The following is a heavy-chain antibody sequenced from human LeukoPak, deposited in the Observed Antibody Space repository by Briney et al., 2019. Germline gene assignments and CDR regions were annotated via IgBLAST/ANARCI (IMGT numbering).Heavy chain of an antibody. CDR1: GFTFSNSG. CDR2: ITGSGAST. V-gene: IGHV3-23*01. J-gene: IGHJ5*02. CDR3: ARGSDRVAVAGLNWFDP. D-gene: IGHD6-19*01. Sequence: GGSLRLSCAASGFTFSNSGMSWVRQAPGKGLEWVSSITGSGASTYYADSVKGRFTISRDNSKNTLYLQMNSLRAEDTAVYYCARGSDRVAVAGLNWFDPWGQGTLVTVSS.